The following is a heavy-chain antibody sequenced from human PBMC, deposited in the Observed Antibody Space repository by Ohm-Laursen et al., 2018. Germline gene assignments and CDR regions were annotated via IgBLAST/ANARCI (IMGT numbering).Heavy chain of an antibody. V-gene: IGHV3-49*03. CDR1: GFTFGDYA. CDR3: TRADIVGATAYFDY. CDR2: IRSNAYGGTT. J-gene: IGHJ4*02. Sequence: SLRLSCTASGFTFGDYAMSWFRQAPGKGLEWVGFIRSNAYGGTTEYAASVKGRFTISRDDSKSIAYLQMNCLKTEDTAVYYCTRADIVGATAYFDYWGQGTLVTVSS. D-gene: IGHD1-26*01.